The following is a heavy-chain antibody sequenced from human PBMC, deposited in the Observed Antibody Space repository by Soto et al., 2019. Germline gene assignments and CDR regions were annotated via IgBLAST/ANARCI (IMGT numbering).Heavy chain of an antibody. J-gene: IGHJ4*02. CDR2: IYYSGST. CDR3: ARDGQYSSSWYY. V-gene: IGHV4-30-4*01. D-gene: IGHD6-13*01. CDR1: GGSISSGDYY. Sequence: SETLSLTCTVSGGSISSGDYYWSWIRQPPGKGLEWIGYIYYSGSTYYNPSLKSRVTISVDTSKNQFSLKLSSVTAADTAVYYCARDGQYSSSWYYWGQGTLVTVSS.